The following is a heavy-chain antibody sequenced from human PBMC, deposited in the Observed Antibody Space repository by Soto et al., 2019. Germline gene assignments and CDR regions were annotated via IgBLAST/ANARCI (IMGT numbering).Heavy chain of an antibody. CDR2: IIPIFGTA. CDR3: ARGDTAMVPPYYGMDV. J-gene: IGHJ6*02. CDR1: GGTFSSYA. V-gene: IGHV1-69*01. D-gene: IGHD5-18*01. Sequence: QVQLVQSGAEVKKPGSSVKVSCKASGGTFSSYAISWVRQAPGQGLEWMGGIIPIFGTANYAQKFQGRVTISADESTSTAYMELSSLRSEDTAVYYCARGDTAMVPPYYGMDVWGQGTTVTVSS.